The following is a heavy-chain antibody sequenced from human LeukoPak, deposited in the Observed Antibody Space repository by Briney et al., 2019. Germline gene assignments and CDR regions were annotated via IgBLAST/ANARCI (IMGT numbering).Heavy chain of an antibody. Sequence: GGPLTLSCSASGFTSSNYWMSWVRHPPGNGLEWVANIKQDESEKYYADPAKGRFTTSRDNAKSSLYLQINTLRGEDTAVYYCARALDSSSSRYQAFEEWGQGTLVTVSS. J-gene: IGHJ4*02. D-gene: IGHD2-2*01. CDR2: IKQDESEK. V-gene: IGHV3-7*01. CDR1: GFTSSNYW. CDR3: ARALDSSSSRYQAFEE.